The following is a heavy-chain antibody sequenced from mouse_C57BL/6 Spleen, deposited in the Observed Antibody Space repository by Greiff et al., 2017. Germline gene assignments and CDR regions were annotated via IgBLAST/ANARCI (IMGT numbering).Heavy chain of an antibody. J-gene: IGHJ4*01. Sequence: EVKLVESGPELVMPGASVKISCKASGYSFTDYNMNWVKQSTGQSLEWIGVIDPNYGNTSYNQKFKGKATLTVEQSSSTAYMQLNSLTSEDSAVYYCARRGCSGAMDYWGQGTSGTVSS. D-gene: IGHD1-1*01. CDR3: ARRGCSGAMDY. V-gene: IGHV1-39*01. CDR2: IDPNYGNT. CDR1: GYSFTDYN.